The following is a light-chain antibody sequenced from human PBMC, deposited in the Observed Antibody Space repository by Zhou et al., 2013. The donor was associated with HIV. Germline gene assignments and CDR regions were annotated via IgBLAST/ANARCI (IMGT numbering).Light chain of an antibody. CDR2: DAS. Sequence: EIVLTQSPAILSLSPGQRATLSCRASQSDASSFLAWYQQKPGQAPRLLIYDASKRATGIPDRFSGSGSGTDFTLTISRLEPEDSAVYYCQQYGSLPPYTFGQGTKLEIK. CDR3: QQYGSLPPYT. CDR1: QSDASSF. J-gene: IGKJ2*01. V-gene: IGKV3-20*01.